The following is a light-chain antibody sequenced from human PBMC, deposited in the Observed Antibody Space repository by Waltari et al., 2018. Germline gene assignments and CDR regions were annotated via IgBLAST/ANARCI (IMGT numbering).Light chain of an antibody. CDR2: AAS. Sequence: DIQMTQSPSSLSASVGDRVTITCRASQSISRYLNWYLQKPGKAPKLLFYAASSLQIGVPSRFSGSRSVTDFTLTISSLQPEAFATYYCQRSYSTRGTFGKGTRLEIK. J-gene: IGKJ5*01. CDR1: QSISRY. V-gene: IGKV1-39*01. CDR3: QRSYSTRGT.